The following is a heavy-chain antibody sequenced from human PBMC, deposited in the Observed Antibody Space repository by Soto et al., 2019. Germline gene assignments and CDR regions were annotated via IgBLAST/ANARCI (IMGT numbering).Heavy chain of an antibody. V-gene: IGHV3-23*01. CDR3: ARDLSSGVLRNWFDP. J-gene: IGHJ5*02. D-gene: IGHD3-22*01. CDR1: GFTFSSYA. Sequence: GGSLRLSCAASGFTFSSYALTWVRQAPGKGLEWISSITGSGTTTFYAESVQGRFAMSRDNSNHTVFLQLNSLRAEDTAVYYCARDLSSGVLRNWFDPWGQGTQVTAPQ. CDR2: ITGSGTTT.